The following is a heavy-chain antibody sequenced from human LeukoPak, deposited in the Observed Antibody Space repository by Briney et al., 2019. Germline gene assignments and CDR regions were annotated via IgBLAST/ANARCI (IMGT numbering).Heavy chain of an antibody. V-gene: IGHV3-21*01. D-gene: IGHD2-8*01. CDR2: ISYTGTYI. CDR3: ARVYLERLTAGYFDH. CDR1: AFSLNAYN. Sequence: GGSLRLSCAASAFSLNAYNMNWVRQAPGKGLEWVSSISYTGTYIYYADSVKGRFTISRDNAQNSLYLQMNSLRDDDSAAYFCARVYLERLTAGYFDHWGQGTQVTVSP. J-gene: IGHJ4*02.